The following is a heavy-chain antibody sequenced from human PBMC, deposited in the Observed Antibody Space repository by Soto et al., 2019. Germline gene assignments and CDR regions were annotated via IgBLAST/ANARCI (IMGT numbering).Heavy chain of an antibody. V-gene: IGHV3-21*01. CDR3: ARVSCSGGSCYPGY. D-gene: IGHD2-15*01. Sequence: XVSLRLSCAASGFTFSSYSMNGVRQAPGKGLEWVSSISSSSSYIYYADSVKGRFTVSRDNAKNSLYLQMNSLRAEDTAVYYCARVSCSGGSCYPGYWGQGTLVTVSS. CDR1: GFTFSSYS. CDR2: ISSSSSYI. J-gene: IGHJ4*02.